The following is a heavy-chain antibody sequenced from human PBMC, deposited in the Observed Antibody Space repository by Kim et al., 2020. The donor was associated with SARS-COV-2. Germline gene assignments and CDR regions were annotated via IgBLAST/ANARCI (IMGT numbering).Heavy chain of an antibody. J-gene: IGHJ4*02. CDR2: IYTSGST. CDR3: ARMGSMATVPFDY. D-gene: IGHD4-4*01. CDR1: GGSISSGSYY. V-gene: IGHV4-61*02. Sequence: SETLSLTCTVSGGSISSGSYYWSWIRQPAGKGLEWIGRIYTSGSTNYNPSLKSRVTISVDTSKNQFSLKLSSVTAADTAVYYCARMGSMATVPFDYWGQGTLVTVSS.